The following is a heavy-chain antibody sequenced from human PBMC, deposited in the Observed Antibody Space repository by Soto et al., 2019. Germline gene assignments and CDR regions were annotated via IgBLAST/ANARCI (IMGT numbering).Heavy chain of an antibody. V-gene: IGHV5-10-1*01. J-gene: IGHJ6*02. D-gene: IGHD3-10*01. CDR3: ARRPLITMVRGVINYYGMDV. Sequence: GESLKISCKGSGYSFTSYWISWVRQMPGKGLEWMGRIDPSDSYTNYSPPFQGHVTISADKSISTAYLQWSSLKASDTAMYYCARRPLITMVRGVINYYGMDVWGQGTTVTVAS. CDR2: IDPSDSYT. CDR1: GYSFTSYW.